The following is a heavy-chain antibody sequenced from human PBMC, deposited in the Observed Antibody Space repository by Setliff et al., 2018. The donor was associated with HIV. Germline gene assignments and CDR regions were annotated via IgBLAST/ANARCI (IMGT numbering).Heavy chain of an antibody. CDR1: GGSFSGYY. Sequence: SETLSLTCAVYGGSFSGYYWNWVRQAPGKGLEWIGNIFYSGHTFYNPSLRSRVSISVDTSKNQFSLKLSSVTAADTAVYYCARGVAAAGLWGQGTLVTVSS. CDR3: ARGVAAAGL. CDR2: IFYSGHT. J-gene: IGHJ4*02. D-gene: IGHD6-13*01. V-gene: IGHV4-34*12.